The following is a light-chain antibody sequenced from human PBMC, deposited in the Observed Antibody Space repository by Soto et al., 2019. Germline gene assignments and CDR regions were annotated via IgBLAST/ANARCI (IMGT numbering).Light chain of an antibody. V-gene: IGKV1-39*01. J-gene: IGKJ1*01. CDR1: QSITSY. Sequence: DIQMTQSPSSLSASVGDRVTITCRASQSITSYLNWYQQKPGKAPQLLIYAASSLTSGVPSRFSGSGSGTDFTLTISSLQPEDFATYFCQQSYTTPWTFGQGTKVEVK. CDR3: QQSYTTPWT. CDR2: AAS.